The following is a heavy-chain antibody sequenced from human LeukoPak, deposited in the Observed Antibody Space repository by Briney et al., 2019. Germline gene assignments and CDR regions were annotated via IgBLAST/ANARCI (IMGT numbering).Heavy chain of an antibody. CDR2: IIPIFGTA. V-gene: IGHV1-69*05. CDR3: ARVTNRFTAMVPGGWFDP. CDR1: GGTFSSYA. D-gene: IGHD5-18*01. Sequence: ASVKVSCKASGGTFSSYAISWVRQAPGQGLEWMGGIIPIFGTANYAQKFQGRVTITTDESTSTAYMELSSLRSEDTAVYYCARVTNRFTAMVPGGWFDPWGQGTLVTVSS. J-gene: IGHJ5*02.